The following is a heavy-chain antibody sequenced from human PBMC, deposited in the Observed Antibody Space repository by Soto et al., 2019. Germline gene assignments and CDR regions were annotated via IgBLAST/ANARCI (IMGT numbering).Heavy chain of an antibody. J-gene: IGHJ2*01. Sequence: QVQLVQSGAEVKKPGSSVKVSCKASGGTFSSYAISWVRQAPGQGLEWMGGIIPIFGTANYAQKFQGRVTITADESTSTGYMELSSLRSEDTAVYYCARDQTPRGYGGNSHFDLWGRGTLVTVSS. CDR3: ARDQTPRGYGGNSHFDL. D-gene: IGHD2-21*02. V-gene: IGHV1-69*12. CDR2: IIPIFGTA. CDR1: GGTFSSYA.